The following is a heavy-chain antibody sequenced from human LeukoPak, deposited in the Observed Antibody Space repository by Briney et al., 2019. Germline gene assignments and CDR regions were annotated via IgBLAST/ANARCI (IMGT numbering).Heavy chain of an antibody. CDR3: ARADIVALQRWDFDY. Sequence: GGSLRLSCAASGFTFTSYSMSWVRQAPGRGREWVSSISSSSSYIYYADSVKGRFTISRDNAKNSLYPQMNSLRAEDTAVYYCARADIVALQRWDFDYWGQGTLVTVSS. J-gene: IGHJ4*02. CDR2: ISSSSSYI. V-gene: IGHV3-21*01. CDR1: GFTFTSYS. D-gene: IGHD5-12*01.